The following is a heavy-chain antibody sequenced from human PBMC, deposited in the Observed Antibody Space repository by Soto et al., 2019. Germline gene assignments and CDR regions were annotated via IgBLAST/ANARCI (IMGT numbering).Heavy chain of an antibody. CDR3: ARDRGEITVSSKPLGEWFDP. CDR2: VSQGGADSYRAEGETT. V-gene: IGHV4-59*01. J-gene: IGHJ5*02. Sequence: QVQLQESGPGLLRPSETLSLTCTVSGVSLDNFFWSWIRQTPGRGLEWLGYVSQGGADSYRAEGETTGYNPSFASRATTSLGLPKNQYSLRLTSVTAADTAVYYCARDRGEITVSSKPLGEWFDPWGQGILVTVSS. CDR1: GVSLDNFF. D-gene: IGHD3-16*01.